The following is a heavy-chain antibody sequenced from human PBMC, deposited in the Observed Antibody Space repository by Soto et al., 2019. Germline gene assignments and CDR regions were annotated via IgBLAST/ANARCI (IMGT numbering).Heavy chain of an antibody. CDR1: GGTISSYA. J-gene: IGHJ5*02. CDR3: ARDLGYGSGSPENWFDP. CDR2: IIPIFGTA. D-gene: IGHD3-10*01. Sequence: SVKVSCKASGGTISSYAISWVRQAPGQGLEWMGGIIPIFGTANYAQKFQGRVTITADESTSTAYMELSSLRSEDTAVYYCARDLGYGSGSPENWFDPWGQGTLVTVSS. V-gene: IGHV1-69*13.